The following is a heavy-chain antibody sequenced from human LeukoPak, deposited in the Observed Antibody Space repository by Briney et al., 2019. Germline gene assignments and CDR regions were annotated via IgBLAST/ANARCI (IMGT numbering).Heavy chain of an antibody. CDR3: AKATSESDAFDI. CDR2: ISGSVGIT. V-gene: IGHV3-23*01. Sequence: GGSLKLSCAASGFTFSNYAMNWVRQPPGKGLEWVSRISGSVGITFYADSVKGRFTISRDNSKNTLYMQMNSLRAEDTAVYYCAKATSESDAFDIWGQGTMVTVSS. J-gene: IGHJ3*02. CDR1: GFTFSNYA.